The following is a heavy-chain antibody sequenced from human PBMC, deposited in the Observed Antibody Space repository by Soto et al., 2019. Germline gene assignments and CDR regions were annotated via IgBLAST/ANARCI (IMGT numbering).Heavy chain of an antibody. CDR2: IWYDGSNK. V-gene: IGHV3-33*01. CDR3: ARSDYGDYAAFDI. J-gene: IGHJ3*02. D-gene: IGHD4-17*01. CDR1: GFTFSSYG. Sequence: QVQLVESGGGVVQPGRALRLSCAASGFTFSSYGMHWVRQAPGKGLEWVAVIWYDGSNKYYADSVKGRFTISRDNSKNTLYLQMNSLRAEDTAVYYFARSDYGDYAAFDIWGKGTMGTVSS.